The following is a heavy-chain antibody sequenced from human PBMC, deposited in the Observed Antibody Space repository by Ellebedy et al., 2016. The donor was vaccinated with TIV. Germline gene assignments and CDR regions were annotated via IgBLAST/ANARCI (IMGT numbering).Heavy chain of an antibody. J-gene: IGHJ6*02. D-gene: IGHD1-26*01. V-gene: IGHV1-69*13. CDR1: GGTFSSYA. CDR3: ARYKVEAVGYYYYYGMDV. CDR2: IIPILGTA. Sequence: SVKVSXXASGGTFSSYAISWVRQAPGQGLEWMGGIIPILGTANYAQKFQGRVTITADESTSTAYMELSSLRSEDTAVYYCARYKVEAVGYYYYYGMDVWGQGTTVTVSS.